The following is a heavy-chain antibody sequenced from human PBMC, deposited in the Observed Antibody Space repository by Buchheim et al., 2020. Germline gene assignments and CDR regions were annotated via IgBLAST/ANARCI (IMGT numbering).Heavy chain of an antibody. CDR2: IYYSGST. D-gene: IGHD5-24*01. J-gene: IGHJ4*02. V-gene: IGHV4-39*01. CDR1: GGSISSSSYY. Sequence: QLQLQESGPGLVKPSETLSLTCTVSGGSISSSSYYWGWIRQPPGKGLEWIGGIYYSGSTYYNPSLKSRVTISVDTSKNQFPLKLSSVTAADTAVYYCARHVGGYNQSFDYWGQGTL. CDR3: ARHVGGYNQSFDY.